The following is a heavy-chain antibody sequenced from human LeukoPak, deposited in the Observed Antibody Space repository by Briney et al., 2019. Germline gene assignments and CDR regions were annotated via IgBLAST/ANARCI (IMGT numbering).Heavy chain of an antibody. Sequence: SETLSLTCTVSGGSISSYYWSWIRQPPGKGLEWIGYIYYSGSTNYNPSLKSRVTISVDTSKNQFSLKLSSVTAADTAVYYCARAHYYDSSGYYHNYYYYYMDVWGKGTTVTVSS. D-gene: IGHD3-22*01. CDR3: ARAHYYDSSGYYHNYYYYYMDV. CDR2: IYYSGST. CDR1: GGSISSYY. J-gene: IGHJ6*03. V-gene: IGHV4-59*01.